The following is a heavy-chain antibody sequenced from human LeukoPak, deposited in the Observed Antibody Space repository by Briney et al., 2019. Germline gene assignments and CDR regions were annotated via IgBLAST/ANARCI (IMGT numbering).Heavy chain of an antibody. Sequence: SETLSLTCTVSGGSISSYYWSWIRQPPGKGPEWIGYIYYSGSTNYNPSLKSRVTISVDTSKNQFSLKLSSVTAADTAVYYCARDPPLHVVPAAIPIPWGQGTLVTVSS. CDR3: ARDPPLHVVPAAIPIP. D-gene: IGHD2-2*01. J-gene: IGHJ5*02. V-gene: IGHV4-59*01. CDR1: GGSISSYY. CDR2: IYYSGST.